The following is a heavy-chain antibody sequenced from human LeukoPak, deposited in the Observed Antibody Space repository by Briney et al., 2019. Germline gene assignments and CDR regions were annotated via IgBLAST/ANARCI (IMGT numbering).Heavy chain of an antibody. D-gene: IGHD4-17*01. Sequence: ASVKVSCKASGYTFTGYYMHWVRQAPGQGLEWMGWINPKSGGTNYAQKFQGRVTMTRDTSISTAYMELSRLRSDDTAVYYCASGYGDYGWIDYWGQGTLVTVSS. J-gene: IGHJ4*02. CDR2: INPKSGGT. V-gene: IGHV1-2*02. CDR1: GYTFTGYY. CDR3: ASGYGDYGWIDY.